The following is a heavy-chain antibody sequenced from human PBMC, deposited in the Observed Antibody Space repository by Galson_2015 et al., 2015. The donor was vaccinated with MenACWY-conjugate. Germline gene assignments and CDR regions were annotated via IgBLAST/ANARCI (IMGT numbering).Heavy chain of an antibody. Sequence: SVKVSCKASGYSFTIYSMHWVRQAPGQRLEWMGWINVGDGNTKYSQKFQGRVTITRDTSATTAYMELSSLRSEDTAVYYCARDPYARGYYYGMDVWGQATTVTVSS. CDR1: GYSFTIYS. D-gene: IGHD2-2*01. CDR2: INVGDGNT. CDR3: ARDPYARGYYYGMDV. J-gene: IGHJ6*02. V-gene: IGHV1-3*01.